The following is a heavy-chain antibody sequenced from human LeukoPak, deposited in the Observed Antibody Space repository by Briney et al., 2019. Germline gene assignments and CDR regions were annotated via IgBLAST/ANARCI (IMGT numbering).Heavy chain of an antibody. D-gene: IGHD5-18*01. J-gene: IGHJ4*02. CDR1: GYSFTSYW. CDR3: ARPRTGDTAMVSYYFNY. Sequence: GESLKISCKGSGYSFTSYWIGWVRQMPGKGLEWMGIIYPGDSDTRYSPSFQGQVTISADKSISTAYLQWSSLKASDTAMYCCARPRTGDTAMVSYYFNYWGQGTLVTVSS. CDR2: IYPGDSDT. V-gene: IGHV5-51*01.